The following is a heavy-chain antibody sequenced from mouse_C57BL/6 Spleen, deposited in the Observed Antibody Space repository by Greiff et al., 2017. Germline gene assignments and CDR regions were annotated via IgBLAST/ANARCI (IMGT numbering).Heavy chain of an antibody. CDR2: IRLKSDNYAT. CDR1: GFTFSNYW. CDR3: TRTHYYAMDY. J-gene: IGHJ4*01. V-gene: IGHV6-3*01. Sequence: EVQLVESGGGLVQPGGSMKLSCVASGFTFSNYWMNWVRQSPEKGLEWVAQIRLKSDNYATHYAESVKGRFTISSDDSKSSVYLQMNNLRAEDTGIYYCTRTHYYAMDYWGQGTSVTVSS.